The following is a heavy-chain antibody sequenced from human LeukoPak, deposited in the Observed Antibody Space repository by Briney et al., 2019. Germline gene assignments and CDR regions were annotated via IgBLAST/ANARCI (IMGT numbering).Heavy chain of an antibody. CDR3: ATDTRGSSRGYFDY. CDR2: FDPEDGET. CDR1: GYTLTELS. V-gene: IGHV1-24*01. D-gene: IGHD1-26*01. J-gene: IGHJ4*02. Sequence: ASVKVPCKVSGYTLTELSMHWVRQAPGKGLEWMGGFDPEDGETIYAQKFQGRVTMTEDTSTDTAYMELSSLRSEDTAVYYCATDTRGSSRGYFDYWGQGTLVTVSS.